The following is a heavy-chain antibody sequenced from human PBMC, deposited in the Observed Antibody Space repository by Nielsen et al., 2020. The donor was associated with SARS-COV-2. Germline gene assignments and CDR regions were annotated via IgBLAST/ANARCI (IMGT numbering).Heavy chain of an antibody. CDR2: VSGSGGDT. J-gene: IGHJ4*02. Sequence: ESLKISCAASGFTFSRFAMSWVRQAPGKGLEWVSAVSGSGGDTYYADSVKGRFTISRDNSKNTLYLQMNSLRAEDTAVYYCARDGSGWYIGYWGQGTLVTVSS. V-gene: IGHV3-23*01. CDR3: ARDGSGWYIGY. CDR1: GFTFSRFA. D-gene: IGHD6-19*01.